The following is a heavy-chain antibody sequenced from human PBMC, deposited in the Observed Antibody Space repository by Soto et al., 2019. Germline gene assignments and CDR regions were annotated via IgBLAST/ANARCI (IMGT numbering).Heavy chain of an antibody. CDR3: ARRSVSGYSRGNLFDF. Sequence: GESLKISCTASGYSYSNYWIGWVRQMPWKGLEWMGVIDPSDSETGYSPSFQGQVTISADRSISTAYLQWSSLKASDTAMYYCARRSVSGYSRGNLFDFWGQGTQVTVS. V-gene: IGHV5-51*01. J-gene: IGHJ4*02. D-gene: IGHD6-13*01. CDR2: IDPSDSET. CDR1: GYSYSNYW.